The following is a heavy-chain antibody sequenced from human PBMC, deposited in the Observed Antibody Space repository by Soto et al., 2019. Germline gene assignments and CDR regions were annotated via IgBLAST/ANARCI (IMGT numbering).Heavy chain of an antibody. CDR1: GFTVSTNY. Sequence: EVQLVESGGGLIQPGGSLRLSCAASGFTVSTNYMGWVRQAPGRGLEWVSFIYSDGSTFYADSVKGRFTISRDNSKNMLFLQMTSLRAEDTALYYCARGRASHSDFDYWGQGTLVTVSS. V-gene: IGHV3-53*01. D-gene: IGHD2-15*01. J-gene: IGHJ4*02. CDR3: ARGRASHSDFDY. CDR2: IYSDGST.